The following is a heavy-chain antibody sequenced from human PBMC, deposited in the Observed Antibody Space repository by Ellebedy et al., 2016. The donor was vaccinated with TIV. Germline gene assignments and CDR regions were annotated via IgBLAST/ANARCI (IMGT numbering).Heavy chain of an antibody. CDR2: IYHTGST. CDR3: ARACYGSGSYCY. J-gene: IGHJ4*02. Sequence: SETLSLTCTVSGDSVTRGSFYYTWIRQPPGKGLQWIGLIYHTGSTNYHPSLKSRVAISLDTSKNQFSLKLYSVTAADTAVYYCARACYGSGSYCYWGQGTLVTDSS. V-gene: IGHV4-61*01. D-gene: IGHD3-10*01. CDR1: GDSVTRGSFY.